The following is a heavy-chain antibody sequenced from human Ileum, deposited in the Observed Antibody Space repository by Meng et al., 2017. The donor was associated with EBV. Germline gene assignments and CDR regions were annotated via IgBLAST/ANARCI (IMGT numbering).Heavy chain of an antibody. Sequence: QVQLLESGPGLVKPSPTLSLTCAVSGVSISSGVYRWSWIRQPPGKGLEWIGCSGGTYYNPSLKSRLTISVDTSKNQFSLKLDSATAADTAVYYCAIYAVGGSGQGYWGQGTLVTVSS. CDR1: GVSISSGVYR. J-gene: IGHJ4*02. D-gene: IGHD1-26*01. V-gene: IGHV4-30-4*01. CDR2: CSGGT. CDR3: AIYAVGGSGQGY.